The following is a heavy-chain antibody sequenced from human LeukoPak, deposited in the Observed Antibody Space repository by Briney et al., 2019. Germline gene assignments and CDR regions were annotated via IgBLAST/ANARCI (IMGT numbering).Heavy chain of an antibody. Sequence: ASVKVSCKASGYTFTGYYMHWVRQAPGQGLEWMGWINPNSGGTNYAQKFQGRVTMTRDTSISTAYMELSRLRSDDTAVYYCARAGYSYGYWYFDLWGRGTLVTVSS. CDR1: GYTFTGYY. V-gene: IGHV1-2*02. CDR2: INPNSGGT. CDR3: ARAGYSYGYWYFDL. J-gene: IGHJ2*01. D-gene: IGHD5-18*01.